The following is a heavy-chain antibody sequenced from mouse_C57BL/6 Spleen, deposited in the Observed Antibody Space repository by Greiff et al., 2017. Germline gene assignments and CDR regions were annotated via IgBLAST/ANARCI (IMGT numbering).Heavy chain of an antibody. D-gene: IGHD2-5*01. CDR2: IHPNSGST. V-gene: IGHV1-64*01. Sequence: QVHVKQPGAELVMPGASVKLSCKASGYTFTSYWMHWVKQRPGQGLEWIGMIHPNSGSTNYNEKFKSKATLTVDKSSSTAYMQLSSLPSEDSAVYYCARGYYSNLDYWGQGTTLTVSS. CDR3: ARGYYSNLDY. J-gene: IGHJ2*01. CDR1: GYTFTSYW.